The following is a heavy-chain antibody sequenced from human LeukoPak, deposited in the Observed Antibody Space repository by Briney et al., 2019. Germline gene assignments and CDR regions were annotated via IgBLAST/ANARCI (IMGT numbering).Heavy chain of an antibody. Sequence: GGSLRLSCAASGFTFSSYGMHWVRQAPGKGLEWVAVISYDGSNKYYADSVKGRFTISRDNSKNTLYLQTNSLRAEDTAVYYCAKGCYSGCYWGQGTLVTVSS. V-gene: IGHV3-30*18. CDR1: GFTFSSYG. J-gene: IGHJ4*02. D-gene: IGHD2-15*01. CDR3: AKGCYSGCY. CDR2: ISYDGSNK.